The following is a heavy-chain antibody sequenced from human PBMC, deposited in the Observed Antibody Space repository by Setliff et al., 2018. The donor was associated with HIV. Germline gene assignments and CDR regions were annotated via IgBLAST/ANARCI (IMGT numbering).Heavy chain of an antibody. V-gene: IGHV4-31*03. CDR3: ARTIQPSSSPSDF. D-gene: IGHD6-19*01. CDR2: IYYSGSS. Sequence: PSETLSLTCTVSGDSISSGGYYWSWIRQSPGKGLEWIGYIYYSGSSYYNPSLQSRITMSVETSMNQFSLRLTSVTAADTAIYYCARTIQPSSSPSDFWGQGILVTVSS. J-gene: IGHJ4*02. CDR1: GDSISSGGYY.